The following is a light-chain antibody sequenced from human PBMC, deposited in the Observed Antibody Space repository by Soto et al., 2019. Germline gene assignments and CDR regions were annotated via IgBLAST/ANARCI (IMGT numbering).Light chain of an antibody. V-gene: IGLV2-14*01. CDR2: EVS. CDR1: SSDVGGYNY. Sequence: QSVLTQPASVSGSPGQSITISCTGTSSDVGGYNYVSWYQQHPGKAPKLMIYEVSNRPSGVSNRFSGSKSGNTASLTISGRQAEVEADYYCSSYTSSSTRVFGTGTKLTVL. J-gene: IGLJ1*01. CDR3: SSYTSSSTRV.